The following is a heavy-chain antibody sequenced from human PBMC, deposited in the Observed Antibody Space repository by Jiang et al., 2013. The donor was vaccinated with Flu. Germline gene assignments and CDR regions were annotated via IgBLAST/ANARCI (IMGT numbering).Heavy chain of an antibody. CDR2: TYYRSKWYN. J-gene: IGHJ4*02. CDR3: AKGLRLDRMYYFDY. D-gene: IGHD4-17*01. Sequence: TYYRSKWYNDYAVSVKSRITINPDTSKNQFSLQLNSVTPEDTAVYYCAKGLRLDRMYYFDYWGQGTLVTVSS. V-gene: IGHV6-1*01.